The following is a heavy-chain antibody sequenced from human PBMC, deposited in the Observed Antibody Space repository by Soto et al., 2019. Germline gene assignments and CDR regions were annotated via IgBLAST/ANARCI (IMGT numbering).Heavy chain of an antibody. CDR2: ISAYNGNT. J-gene: IGHJ6*02. D-gene: IGHD3-3*01. Sequence: QVQLVQSGAEVKKPGASVKVSCKASGYTFTSYGISWVRQAPGQGLEWMGWISAYNGNTNYAQKLQGRVTMTTDTSTSXAXXELRSLRSDDTAVYYCARGITIFGVVMDYYYGMDVWGQGTTVTVSS. V-gene: IGHV1-18*01. CDR1: GYTFTSYG. CDR3: ARGITIFGVVMDYYYGMDV.